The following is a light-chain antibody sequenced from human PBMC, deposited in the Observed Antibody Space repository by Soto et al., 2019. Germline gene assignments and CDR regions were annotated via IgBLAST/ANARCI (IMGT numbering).Light chain of an antibody. Sequence: QSVLTQPPSASGTPGQRVTFSCSGSSSNIGSNYVYWYQQLPGTAPKLLINRNDQRPSGVPDRFSGSKSGTSVSLAISGLRSEDEADYFCAAWDGSLSTWVFGGGTKVTVL. CDR2: RND. CDR1: SSNIGSNY. J-gene: IGLJ3*02. V-gene: IGLV1-47*01. CDR3: AAWDGSLSTWV.